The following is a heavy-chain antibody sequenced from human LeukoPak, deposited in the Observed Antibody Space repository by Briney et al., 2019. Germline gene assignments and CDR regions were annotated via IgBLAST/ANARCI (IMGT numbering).Heavy chain of an antibody. D-gene: IGHD5-12*01. Sequence: KPGGSLRLSCEASGFSFSSHAMHWARQAPGKGLEWVSSITSTRSDIYYADSVKGRFTISRDNARNSLFLQMNSLRAEDTAVYYCARALVATTLASENWLDPWGQGTLVTVSS. J-gene: IGHJ5*02. CDR1: GFSFSSHA. V-gene: IGHV3-21*01. CDR2: ITSTRSDI. CDR3: ARALVATTLASENWLDP.